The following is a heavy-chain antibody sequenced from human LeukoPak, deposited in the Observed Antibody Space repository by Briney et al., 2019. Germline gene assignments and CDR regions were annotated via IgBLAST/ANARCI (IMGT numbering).Heavy chain of an antibody. D-gene: IGHD2-21*01. CDR1: GFTFSSYT. V-gene: IGHV3-21*01. J-gene: IGHJ5*02. CDR2: ISRSSNYK. Sequence: GGSLRLSCAASGFTFSSYTMNWVRQAPGKGLEWVSSISRSSNYKYYADSVKARFTISRDNAKNTLYLQMNSLRAEDTAVYYCARDGVEFYNWFDPWGQGTLVTVSS. CDR3: ARDGVEFYNWFDP.